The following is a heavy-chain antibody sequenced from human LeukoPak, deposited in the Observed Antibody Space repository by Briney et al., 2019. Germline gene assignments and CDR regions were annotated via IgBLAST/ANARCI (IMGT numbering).Heavy chain of an antibody. CDR2: IYYSGST. Sequence: KPSETLSLTCTVSGGSISSSSYYWGWIRQPPGKGLEWIGSIYYSGSTYYNPSLKSRVTISVDTSKNQFSLKLSSVTAADTAVYYCARDEISTSWPYYYYYMDVWGKGTTVTVSS. D-gene: IGHD2-2*01. CDR1: GGSISSSSYY. V-gene: IGHV4-39*07. J-gene: IGHJ6*03. CDR3: ARDEISTSWPYYYYYMDV.